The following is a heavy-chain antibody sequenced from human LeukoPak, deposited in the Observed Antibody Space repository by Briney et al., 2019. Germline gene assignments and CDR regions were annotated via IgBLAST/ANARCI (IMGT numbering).Heavy chain of an antibody. D-gene: IGHD3-3*01. CDR3: ARGAEWLAYFDY. V-gene: IGHV3-53*01. CDR1: GFIVRNYY. CDR2: IYSGGST. Sequence: GGSLRLSCAASGFIVRNYYLSWVRQAPGKGLEWVSVIYSGGSTYYADSVEGRFTISRDNAKNSLYLQMNSLRAEDTAVYYCARGAEWLAYFDYWGQGTLVTVSS. J-gene: IGHJ4*02.